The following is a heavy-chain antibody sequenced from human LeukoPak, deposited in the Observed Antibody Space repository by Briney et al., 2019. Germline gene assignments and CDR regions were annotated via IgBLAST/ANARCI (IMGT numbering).Heavy chain of an antibody. CDR2: ISGSGGST. CDR3: AIDRGV. Sequence: GGSLRLSCAASGLTFSNYAMSWVRQAPGKGLEWVSVISGSGGSTDYADSVKDRFTISRDNSKNTLYLQMNSLRLEDTAVYYCAIDRGVWGQGTTVTVSS. V-gene: IGHV3-23*01. J-gene: IGHJ6*02. CDR1: GLTFSNYA.